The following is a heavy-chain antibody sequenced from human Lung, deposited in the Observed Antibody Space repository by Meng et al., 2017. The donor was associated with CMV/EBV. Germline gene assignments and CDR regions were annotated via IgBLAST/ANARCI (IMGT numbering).Heavy chain of an antibody. Sequence: VQLVQSGAEVKRPGAPVKISCQASGYSFSGFSLNWERQAPGHGLEWLGRVNPISDDTHLAQKFEGRITVTRGATINTAFMELTRLRPDDTAVYYCAKSSDNGWSSWGPGTLVTVSS. V-gene: IGHV1-2*06. J-gene: IGHJ4*01. CDR3: AKSSDNGWSS. CDR2: VNPISDDT. D-gene: IGHD6-19*01. CDR1: GYSFSGFS.